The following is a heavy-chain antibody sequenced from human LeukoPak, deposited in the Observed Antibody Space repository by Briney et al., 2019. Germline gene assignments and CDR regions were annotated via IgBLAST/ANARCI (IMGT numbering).Heavy chain of an antibody. V-gene: IGHV4-39*07. CDR2: IYYSGST. CDR1: GGSISSSSYY. CDR3: AKGRYYDFWSGYSY. Sequence: SETLSLTCTVSGGSISSSSYYWGWIRQPPGKGLEWIGSIYYSGSTYYNPSLKSRVTISVDTSKNQFSLKLSSVTAADTAVYYCAKGRYYDFWSGYSYWGQGTLVTVSS. D-gene: IGHD3-3*01. J-gene: IGHJ4*02.